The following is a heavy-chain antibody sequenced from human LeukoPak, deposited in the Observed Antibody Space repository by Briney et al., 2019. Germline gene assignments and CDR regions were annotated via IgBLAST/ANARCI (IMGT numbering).Heavy chain of an antibody. Sequence: ASVKVSCKASGYTFTGYYMHWVRQAPGQGLEWMGWINPNSGGTNYAQKLQGRVTMTTDTSTSTAYMELRSLRSDDTAVYYCARVLGYGDYKLRPFDYWGQGTLVTVSS. J-gene: IGHJ4*02. CDR2: INPNSGGT. V-gene: IGHV1-2*02. CDR3: ARVLGYGDYKLRPFDY. CDR1: GYTFTGYY. D-gene: IGHD4-17*01.